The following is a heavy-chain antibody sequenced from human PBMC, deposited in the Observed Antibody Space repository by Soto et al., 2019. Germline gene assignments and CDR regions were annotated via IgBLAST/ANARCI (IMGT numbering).Heavy chain of an antibody. CDR2: INPNSGGT. D-gene: IGHD3-3*01. CDR1: GYTFTGYY. CDR3: ARSNYYDFWSGYYTGSLDY. Sequence: GASVKVSCKASGYTFTGYYMHWVRQAPGQGLEWMGWINPNSGGTNYAQKFQGWVTMTRDTSISTAYMELSRLRSDDTAVYYCARSNYYDFWSGYYTGSLDYWGQGTLVTVSS. V-gene: IGHV1-2*04. J-gene: IGHJ4*02.